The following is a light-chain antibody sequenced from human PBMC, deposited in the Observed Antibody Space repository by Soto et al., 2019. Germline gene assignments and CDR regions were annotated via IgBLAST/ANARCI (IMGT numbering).Light chain of an antibody. Sequence: DIQMTQSPSSLSASVGDRVTITCQASQDISNYLNWYQQKPGKAPKLLIYDASNLEPGVPSRFSGSGSGTDFTFTISSPQPEDIATYYCQQYYNRPPAFGGGTKVEIK. J-gene: IGKJ4*01. V-gene: IGKV1-33*01. CDR1: QDISNY. CDR3: QQYYNRPPA. CDR2: DAS.